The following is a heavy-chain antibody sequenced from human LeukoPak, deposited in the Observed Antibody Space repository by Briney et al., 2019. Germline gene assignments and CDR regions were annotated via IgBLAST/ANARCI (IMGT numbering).Heavy chain of an antibody. CDR2: IYHSGST. CDR3: ARLRWNYHDAFDI. D-gene: IGHD4-23*01. V-gene: IGHV4-38-2*01. CDR1: GYSISSGYY. J-gene: IGHJ3*02. Sequence: SETLSLTCAVSGYSISSGYYWGWIRQPPGKGLEWIGSIYHSGSTYYNPSLKSRATISVDTSKNQFSLKLSSVTAADTAVYYCARLRWNYHDAFDIWGQGTMVTVSS.